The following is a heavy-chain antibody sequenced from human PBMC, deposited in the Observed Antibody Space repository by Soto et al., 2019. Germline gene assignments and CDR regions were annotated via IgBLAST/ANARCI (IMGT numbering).Heavy chain of an antibody. CDR3: ARGRYGDY. J-gene: IGHJ4*02. Sequence: QVHLVQSGAEVKKPGASVKVSCKGSGYTFTTYGITWVRQAPGQGLEWMGWISAHNGNTNYAQKLQGRVTVTRDTSTSTAYMELRSLRSDDTAVSYCARGRYGDYWDQGALVTVSS. V-gene: IGHV1-18*01. CDR2: ISAHNGNT. CDR1: GYTFTTYG. D-gene: IGHD1-1*01.